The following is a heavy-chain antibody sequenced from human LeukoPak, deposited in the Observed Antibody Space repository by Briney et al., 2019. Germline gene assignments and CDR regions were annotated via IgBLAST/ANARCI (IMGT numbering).Heavy chain of an antibody. CDR3: VKDWGRGWYRFDC. CDR1: GFTFSSYA. Sequence: GESLRLSCSASGFTFSSYALHWVRQAPGKGLESVSAISSNGGSTSYADSVKGRFTISRDNSKNTLYLQMSSLRAEDTAGYYCVKDWGRGWYRFDCWGQGTLVTVSS. V-gene: IGHV3-64D*09. CDR2: ISSNGGST. J-gene: IGHJ4*02. D-gene: IGHD6-19*01.